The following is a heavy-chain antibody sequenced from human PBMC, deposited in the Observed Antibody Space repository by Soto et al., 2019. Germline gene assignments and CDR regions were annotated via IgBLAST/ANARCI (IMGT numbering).Heavy chain of an antibody. J-gene: IGHJ4*02. CDR1: GFTFSSYA. CDR3: ARTIAAAALSHGDY. D-gene: IGHD6-13*01. Sequence: GGSLRLSCAASGFTFSSYAMSWVRQAPGKGLEWVSAISGSGGSTYYADSVKGRFTISRDNSKNTLYLQMNSLRAEDTAVYYCARTIAAAALSHGDYWGQGTLVTVSS. V-gene: IGHV3-23*01. CDR2: ISGSGGST.